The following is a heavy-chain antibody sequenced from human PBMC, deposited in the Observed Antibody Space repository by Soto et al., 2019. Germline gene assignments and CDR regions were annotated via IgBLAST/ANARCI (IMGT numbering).Heavy chain of an antibody. CDR2: LSGSGGNT. CDR3: AKDQEVVSAVSHLDH. Sequence: SLRLSCAASGFTFSTYAMSWVRQAPGKGLEWVSSLSGSGGNTYYADSVKGRFTISRDNSKTTLYLQMNSLRAEDTAVYYCAKDQEVVSAVSHLDHWGQGTLVTVSS. V-gene: IGHV3-23*01. CDR1: GFTFSTYA. D-gene: IGHD2-15*01. J-gene: IGHJ4*02.